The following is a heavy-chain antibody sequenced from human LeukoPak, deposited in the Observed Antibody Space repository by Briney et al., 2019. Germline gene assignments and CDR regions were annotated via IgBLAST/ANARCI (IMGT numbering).Heavy chain of an antibody. J-gene: IGHJ4*02. CDR3: ARRDVGATIDY. CDR2: ILYTGRT. Sequence: KASETLSLTCTVSGGSISSGGYYWSWIRQHPGKGLEWIGSILYTGRTFYNPSLKSRVTISVDTSKNQFSLRLGSVSASDTAVYYCARRDVGATIDYWGQGTLVTVSS. V-gene: IGHV4-39*01. CDR1: GGSISSGGYY. D-gene: IGHD1-26*01.